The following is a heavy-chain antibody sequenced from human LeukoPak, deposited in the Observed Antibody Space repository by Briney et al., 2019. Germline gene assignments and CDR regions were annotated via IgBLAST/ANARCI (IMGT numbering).Heavy chain of an antibody. CDR2: ISAYNGNT. CDR1: GYTFSSYG. Sequence: GASVKVSCKASGYTFSSYGISWVRQAPGQGLEWMGWISAYNGNTNYAQKLQGRVTMTTDTSTSTAYMELRSLRSDDTAVYYCARGYPPYDSSGYNWFDPWGQGTLVTVSS. V-gene: IGHV1-18*01. CDR3: ARGYPPYDSSGYNWFDP. D-gene: IGHD3-22*01. J-gene: IGHJ5*02.